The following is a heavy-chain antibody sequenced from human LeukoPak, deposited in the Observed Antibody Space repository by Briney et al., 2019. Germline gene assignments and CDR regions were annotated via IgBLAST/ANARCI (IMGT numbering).Heavy chain of an antibody. CDR3: ARFRGPRTIIVGPYYFDY. CDR2: ISSSGSNI. CDR1: GFTFSSYE. V-gene: IGHV3-48*03. J-gene: IGHJ4*02. D-gene: IGHD1-26*01. Sequence: AGGSLRLSCAASGFTFSSYEMNWVRQAPGKGLEWVSYISSSGSNIYYADSVEGRFTISRDNAKNSLYLQMNSLRAEDTAVYYCARFRGPRTIIVGPYYFDYWGQGTLVTVSS.